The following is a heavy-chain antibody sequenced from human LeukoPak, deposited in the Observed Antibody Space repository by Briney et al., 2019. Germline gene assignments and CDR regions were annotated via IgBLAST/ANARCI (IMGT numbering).Heavy chain of an antibody. V-gene: IGHV4-61*02. CDR3: ARDVLAGIDFWSGYKLTPQPMDV. D-gene: IGHD3-3*01. CDR1: GGSISSGSYY. CDR2: IYTSGST. J-gene: IGHJ6*04. Sequence: SQTLSLTCTVSGGSISSGSYYWSWIRQPAGKGLEWIGRIYTSGSTNYNPSLKSRVTISVDTSKNQFSLKLSSVTAADTAVYYCARDVLAGIDFWSGYKLTPQPMDVWGKGTTVTVSS.